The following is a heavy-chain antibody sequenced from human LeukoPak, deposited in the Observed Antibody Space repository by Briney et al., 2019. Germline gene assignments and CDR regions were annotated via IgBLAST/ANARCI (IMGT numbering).Heavy chain of an antibody. J-gene: IGHJ4*02. Sequence: GRSLRLSCAASGFTFSSYSMHWVRQAPGKWLEWVAVISYDGSNKYYADSVKGLFTISRDNSKNTLYLQLTSLRAEDKAVYYCERDISIGRGVPDYWGQGTLVSVSS. CDR2: ISYDGSNK. CDR1: GFTFSSYS. V-gene: IGHV3-30*01. CDR3: ERDISIGRGVPDY. D-gene: IGHD3-10*01.